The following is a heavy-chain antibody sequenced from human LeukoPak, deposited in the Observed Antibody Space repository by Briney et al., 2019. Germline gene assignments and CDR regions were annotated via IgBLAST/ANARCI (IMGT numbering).Heavy chain of an antibody. V-gene: IGHV4-59*01. Sequence: PETLSLTCAVSGGSISSYYWSWIRQPPGKGLEWIGYIYYSGSTNHNPPLKSRVTISVDTSKDQFSLKLSSVTAADTAVYYCARVVTLFDYYYYMDVWGKGTTVTVSS. D-gene: IGHD4-23*01. J-gene: IGHJ6*03. CDR2: IYYSGST. CDR3: ARVVTLFDYYYYMDV. CDR1: GGSISSYY.